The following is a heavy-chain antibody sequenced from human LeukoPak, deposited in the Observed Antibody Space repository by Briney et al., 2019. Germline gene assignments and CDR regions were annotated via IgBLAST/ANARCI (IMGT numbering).Heavy chain of an antibody. V-gene: IGHV4-39*01. CDR1: GGSISSSSNY. Sequence: SETLSLTCTVSGGSISSSSNYWGWIRQPPGKGLEWIGSIYCSGSTYYNPSLKSRVTISVDTSKNQFSLKLSSVTAADTAVYYCARPVSAYCGGDCSDYWGQGTLVTVSS. CDR3: ARPVSAYCGGDCSDY. D-gene: IGHD2-21*01. CDR2: IYCSGST. J-gene: IGHJ4*02.